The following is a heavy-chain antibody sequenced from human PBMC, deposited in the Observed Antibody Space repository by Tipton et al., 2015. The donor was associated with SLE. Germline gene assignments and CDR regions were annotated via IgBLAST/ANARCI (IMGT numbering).Heavy chain of an antibody. CDR1: GGSISSYY. CDR3: ARLGSSSWYLGHYYGMDV. CDR2: IYTSGST. Sequence: TLSLTCTVSGGSISSYYWSWIRQPPGKGLGWIGYIYTSGSTYYNPSLKSRVTISVDTSKNQFSLKLSSVTAADTAVYYCARLGSSSWYLGHYYGMDVWGQGTTVTVSS. J-gene: IGHJ6*02. V-gene: IGHV4-4*08. D-gene: IGHD6-13*01.